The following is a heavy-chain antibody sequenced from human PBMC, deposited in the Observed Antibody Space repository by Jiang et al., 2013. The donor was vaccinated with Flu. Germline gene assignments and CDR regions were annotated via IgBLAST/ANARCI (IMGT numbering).Heavy chain of an antibody. V-gene: IGHV3-33*01. CDR3: ARDGPYYDISTGFQTESGYFDY. J-gene: IGHJ4*02. CDR2: LWSDGTHK. CDR1: GFNFRDYA. D-gene: IGHD3-9*01. Sequence: RSLRLSCAASGFNFRDYAMHWVRQAPGKGLEWVAVLWSDGTHKKYVDSVKGRFTISRDNSRNTVSLQMNSLRAEDTAVYYCARDGPYYDISTGFQTESGYFDYWGQGSLVIVSS.